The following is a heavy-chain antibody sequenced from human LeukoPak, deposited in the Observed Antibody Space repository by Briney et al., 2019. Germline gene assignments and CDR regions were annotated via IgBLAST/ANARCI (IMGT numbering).Heavy chain of an antibody. CDR2: ISYDGSNK. D-gene: IGHD3-22*01. V-gene: IGHV3-30-3*01. CDR3: ARSGYGDSGGYYYGGDY. Sequence: GGSLRLSCAASGFTFSSYAMHWVRQAPGKGLEWVAVISYDGSNKYYADSVKGRFTISRDNSKNTLYLQMNSLRAEDTAVYYCARSGYGDSGGYYYGGDYWGQGTLVTVSS. J-gene: IGHJ4*02. CDR1: GFTFSSYA.